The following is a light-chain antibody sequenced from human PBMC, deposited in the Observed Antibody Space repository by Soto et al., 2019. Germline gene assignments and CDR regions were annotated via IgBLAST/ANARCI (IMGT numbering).Light chain of an antibody. J-gene: IGLJ1*01. CDR1: ASDIGGYTF. CDR2: DVN. CDR3: SAHGGTNPYV. V-gene: IGLV2-8*01. Sequence: QSALPQPPSASGSPGQSVAISCTGTASDIGGYTFVSWYQQHPGKAPKLLIYDVNKRPSGVTDRFSGSKSGNTASLTVSGLQAEDEADYYCSAHGGTNPYVFGTGTKLTVL.